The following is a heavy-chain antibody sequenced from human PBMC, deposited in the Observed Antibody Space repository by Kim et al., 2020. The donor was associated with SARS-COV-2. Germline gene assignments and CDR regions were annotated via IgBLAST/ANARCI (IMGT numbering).Heavy chain of an antibody. J-gene: IGHJ4*02. CDR2: ISYDGSNK. D-gene: IGHD5-12*01. Sequence: GGSLRLSCAASGFTFSTYGMHWVRQAPGKGLEWVAVISYDGSNKYYADSVKGRFTISRDNSKNTLYLQMNSLRTEDTAVYYCAKDRSKMATTLLFEYWGQGTLVTVSS. CDR3: AKDRSKMATTLLFEY. CDR1: GFTFSTYG. V-gene: IGHV3-30*18.